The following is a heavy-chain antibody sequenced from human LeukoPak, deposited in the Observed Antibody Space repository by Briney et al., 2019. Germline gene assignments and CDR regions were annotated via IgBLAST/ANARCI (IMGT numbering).Heavy chain of an antibody. CDR2: ISGSGGST. V-gene: IGHV3-23*01. Sequence: GGSLRLSCAASGFTFSSYAMSWVRQAPGKGLEWVSAISGSGGSTYYADSVKGRFTISRDNSKNTLYLQMNSLRAEDTAVYYCAKHSTSMVPEYPTYYFDYWGQGTLVTVSS. CDR1: GFTFSSYA. CDR3: AKHSTSMVPEYPTYYFDY. J-gene: IGHJ4*02. D-gene: IGHD5-18*01.